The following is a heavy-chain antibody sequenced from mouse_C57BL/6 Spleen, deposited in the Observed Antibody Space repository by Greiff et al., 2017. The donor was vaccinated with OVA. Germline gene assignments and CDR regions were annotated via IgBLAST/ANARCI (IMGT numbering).Heavy chain of an antibody. CDR3: ARDGELRAKDY. CDR1: GYTFTDYY. Sequence: EVQLQQSGPVLVKPGASVKMSCKASGYTFTDYYMNWVKQSHGKSLEWIGVINPYNGGTSYNQKFKGKATLTVDKSSSTAYMELNSLTSADSAVYYCARDGELRAKDYWGQGTSVTVSS. J-gene: IGHJ4*01. V-gene: IGHV1-19*01. CDR2: INPYNGGT. D-gene: IGHD1-1*01.